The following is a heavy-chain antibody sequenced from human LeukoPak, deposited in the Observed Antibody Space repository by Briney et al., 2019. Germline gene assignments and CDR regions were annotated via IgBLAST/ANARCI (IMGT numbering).Heavy chain of an antibody. D-gene: IGHD4-17*01. V-gene: IGHV3-30*02. CDR2: IRYDGSNR. J-gene: IGHJ4*02. CDR1: GFTFSSYG. CDR3: AKAIHRFFYGDYGDY. Sequence: GGSLRLSCAASGFTFSSYGMHWVRQAPGKGLEWVAFIRYDGSNRYYADSVKGRFTISRDNSKNTLYLQMNSLRAEDTAVYYCAKAIHRFFYGDYGDYWGQGTLVTVSS.